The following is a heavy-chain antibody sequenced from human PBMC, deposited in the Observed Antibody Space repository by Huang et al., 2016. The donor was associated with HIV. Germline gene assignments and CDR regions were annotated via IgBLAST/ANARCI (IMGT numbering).Heavy chain of an antibody. D-gene: IGHD6-19*01. V-gene: IGHV3-30*03. CDR2: ISYDGSNK. CDR3: ALKGDSSGWEYFRH. J-gene: IGHJ1*01. CDR1: GFIFSNYG. Sequence: QVQLVESGGGVVQPGRSLRLSCAASGFIFSNYGMHWVRQDAGKGLEWVELISYDGSNKYYTDSVNGRFSISRDNSKNTLYLQMNSLRAEDTAVYYCALKGDSSGWEYFRHWGQGTLVTVSS.